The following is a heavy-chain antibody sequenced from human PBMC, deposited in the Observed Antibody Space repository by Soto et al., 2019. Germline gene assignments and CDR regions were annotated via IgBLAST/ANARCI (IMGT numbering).Heavy chain of an antibody. Sequence: EVQLLESGGGLVQPGGSLRLSCAASGYTFSNYAMSWVRQAPGKGLQWVSTIFGSGAPTHYADSVKGRFAISRDNSNNTLSLQMNSLKDEDTAVYYCTREASTWGFAFDLWGQGTRVAVSS. V-gene: IGHV3-23*01. D-gene: IGHD3-16*01. CDR3: TREASTWGFAFDL. CDR1: GYTFSNYA. J-gene: IGHJ3*01. CDR2: IFGSGAPT.